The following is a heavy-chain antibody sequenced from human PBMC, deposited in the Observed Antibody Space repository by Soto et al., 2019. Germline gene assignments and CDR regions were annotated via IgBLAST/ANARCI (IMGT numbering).Heavy chain of an antibody. Sequence: SETLSLTCAVSGGSISGGGYSWSWIRQPPGKGLEWIGYIYHSGSTYYNPSLKSRVTISVDRSKNQFSLKLRSVTAADTAVYYCASDNYYYGMDVWGQGTTVTVSS. CDR3: ASDNYYYGMDV. V-gene: IGHV4-30-2*01. J-gene: IGHJ6*02. CDR1: GGSISGGGYS. CDR2: IYHSGST.